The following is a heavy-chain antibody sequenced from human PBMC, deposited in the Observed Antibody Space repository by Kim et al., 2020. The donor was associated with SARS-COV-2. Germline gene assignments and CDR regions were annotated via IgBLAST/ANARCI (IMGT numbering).Heavy chain of an antibody. Sequence: GGSLRLSCAASGFTFSSYGMHWVRQAPGKGLEWVAVISYDGSNKYYADSVKGRFTISRDNSKNTLYLQMNSLRAEDTAVYYCAKDSRCSSTSCSGYYYYYGMDVWGQGTTVTVSS. CDR2: ISYDGSNK. D-gene: IGHD2-2*01. CDR1: GFTFSSYG. CDR3: AKDSRCSSTSCSGYYYYYGMDV. J-gene: IGHJ6*02. V-gene: IGHV3-30*18.